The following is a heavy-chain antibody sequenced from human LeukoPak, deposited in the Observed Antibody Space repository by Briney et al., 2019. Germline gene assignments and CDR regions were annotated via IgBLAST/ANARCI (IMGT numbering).Heavy chain of an antibody. D-gene: IGHD6-19*01. CDR3: ARLTKGEQWLAYYFDY. J-gene: IGHJ4*02. CDR2: IYDTGTPT. CDR1: GGSIRGFV. Sequence: KPSETLSLTCTVSGGSIRGFVWSWLRQPPGEGLDYIGFIYDTGTPTNYNPLLKSRVTLSVDTSKNQFSLKMNSVTAADTAVYYCARLTKGEQWLAYYFDYWGQGALVTVSS. V-gene: IGHV4-59*08.